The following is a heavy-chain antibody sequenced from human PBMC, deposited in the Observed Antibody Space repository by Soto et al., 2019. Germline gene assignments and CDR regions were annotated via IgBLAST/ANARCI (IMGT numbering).Heavy chain of an antibody. Sequence: PSETLSLTCTVSGGSISSYYWSWIRQPPGKGLEWIGYIYYSGSTNYTPSLKSRVTISVDTSKNQFSLKLSSVTAADTAVYYCARSPYYDFWSGLSYSFDYWGQGTXVTV. V-gene: IGHV4-59*01. CDR2: IYYSGST. CDR3: ARSPYYDFWSGLSYSFDY. CDR1: GGSISSYY. J-gene: IGHJ4*02. D-gene: IGHD3-3*01.